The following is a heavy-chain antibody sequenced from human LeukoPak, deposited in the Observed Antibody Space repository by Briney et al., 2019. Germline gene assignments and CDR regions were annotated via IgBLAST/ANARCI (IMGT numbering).Heavy chain of an antibody. V-gene: IGHV4-39*01. CDR1: GGSISSSSYY. CDR3: ARRLGIAAAFFDY. Sequence: SETLSLTCTVSGGSISSSSYYWGWIRQPPGKGLEWIGSIYYSGSTYYNPSLKSRVTISVDTSKNQFSLKLSSVTAADTAVYYCARRLGIAAAFFDYWGQGTPVTVSS. CDR2: IYYSGST. J-gene: IGHJ4*02. D-gene: IGHD6-13*01.